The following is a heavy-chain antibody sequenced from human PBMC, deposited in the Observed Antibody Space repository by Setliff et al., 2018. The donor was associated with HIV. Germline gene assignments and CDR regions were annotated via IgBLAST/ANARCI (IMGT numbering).Heavy chain of an antibody. CDR1: GYTFNAHI. CDR3: ATDDVAVVGTCDH. J-gene: IGHJ5*02. V-gene: IGHV1-69*05. CDR2: IIPMFGAA. Sequence: GASVKVSCKASGYTFNAHIIDWVRQAPGQGLQWMGGIIPMFGAANYAQKFQGRVTITTDASTSAAYMELSSLRSEDTGVYYCATDDVAVVGTCDHWGQGTLVTVSS. D-gene: IGHD6-13*01.